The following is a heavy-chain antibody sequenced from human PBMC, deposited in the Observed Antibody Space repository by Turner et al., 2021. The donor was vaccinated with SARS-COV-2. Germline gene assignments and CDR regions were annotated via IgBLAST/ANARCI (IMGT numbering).Heavy chain of an antibody. Sequence: QLQLQESGPGLVKLSETLSLTCPVSGGSISSSSYYWGWTRQPPGKGREWIGSIYYSGSTYYNPSLKRRVTISVDTSKNQFSLKLSSVTAADTAVYYCAGEVVVLTTTHYGMDVWGQGTTVTVSS. CDR1: GGSISSSSYY. CDR2: IYYSGST. D-gene: IGHD1-26*01. CDR3: AGEVVVLTTTHYGMDV. J-gene: IGHJ6*02. V-gene: IGHV4-39*01.